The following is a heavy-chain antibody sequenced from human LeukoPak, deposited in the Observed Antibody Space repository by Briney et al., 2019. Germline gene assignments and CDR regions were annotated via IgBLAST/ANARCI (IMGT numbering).Heavy chain of an antibody. Sequence: SETLSLTCAAYGGSFSGYYWSWIRQPPGKGLEWIGEINHSGSTNYNPSLKSRVTISVDTSKNQFSLKLSSVTAADTVVYYCARSPEEVHLFDYWGQGTLVTVSS. V-gene: IGHV4-34*01. CDR1: GGSFSGYY. J-gene: IGHJ4*02. CDR2: INHSGST. CDR3: ARSPEEVHLFDY.